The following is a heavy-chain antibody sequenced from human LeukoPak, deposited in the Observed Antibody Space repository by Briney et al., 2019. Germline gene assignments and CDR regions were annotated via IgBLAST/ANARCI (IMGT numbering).Heavy chain of an antibody. CDR1: GFTFTNYA. Sequence: GGSLRLSCAASGFTFTNYAMNWVRQAPEKGLEWVSTIHGGGDVTYYADSVKDRFTISRDNSRNTLYLQMNSLRAEDTAVYYCAKALSSSFYYFDLGGRGTLVTVSS. D-gene: IGHD3-16*02. CDR2: IHGGGDVT. V-gene: IGHV3-23*01. J-gene: IGHJ2*01. CDR3: AKALSSSFYYFDL.